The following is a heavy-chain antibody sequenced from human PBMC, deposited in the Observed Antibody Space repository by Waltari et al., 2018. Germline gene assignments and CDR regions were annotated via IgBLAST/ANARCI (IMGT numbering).Heavy chain of an antibody. CDR3: VTTGVAGFY. CDR1: GFTFSHSW. J-gene: IGHJ4*02. CDR2: ISMDGSIV. V-gene: IGHV3-74*01. D-gene: IGHD6-19*01. Sequence: EVQLVESGGGLVQPGGSLRLSCAAYGFTFSHSWMYWVRQSPGKGLVWVSRISMDGSIVNYADSVKGRFTIPRDNAKSTLFLQMNSLRVDDTALYYCVTTGVAGFYWGQGTRVTVSS.